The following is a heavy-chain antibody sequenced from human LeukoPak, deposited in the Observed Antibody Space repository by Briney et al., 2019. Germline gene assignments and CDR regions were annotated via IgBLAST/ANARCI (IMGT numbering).Heavy chain of an antibody. CDR3: ARGVTYYDILTGSGPTYYFDY. CDR1: GGSISSGGYS. D-gene: IGHD3-9*01. Sequence: SQTLSLTCAVSGGSISSGGYSWSWIRQPPGKGLEWIGYIYHSGSTYYNPSLKSRVTISVDRSKNQFSLKLSSVTAADTAVYYCARGVTYYDILTGSGPTYYFDYWGQGTLVTVSS. J-gene: IGHJ4*02. V-gene: IGHV4-30-2*01. CDR2: IYHSGST.